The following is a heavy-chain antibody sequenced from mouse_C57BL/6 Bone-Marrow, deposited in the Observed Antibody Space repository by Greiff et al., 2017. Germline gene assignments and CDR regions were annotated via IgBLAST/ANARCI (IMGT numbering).Heavy chain of an antibody. CDR1: GFTFTDYY. J-gene: IGHJ2*01. CDR2: IRNKANGYTT. V-gene: IGHV7-3*01. Sequence: EVQLVESGGGLVQPGGSLSLSCAASGFTFTDYYMSWVRQPPGKALEWLGFIRNKANGYTTEYSASVKGRFTISSDTTQSFLYLQMNALRAEDGATYYCARSLYYLDYWGQGTTLTVSA. D-gene: IGHD1-1*01. CDR3: ARSLYYLDY.